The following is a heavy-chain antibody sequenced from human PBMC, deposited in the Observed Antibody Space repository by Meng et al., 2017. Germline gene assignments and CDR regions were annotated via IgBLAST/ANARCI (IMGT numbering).Heavy chain of an antibody. J-gene: IGHJ4*02. CDR3: AREGDGVISY. D-gene: IGHD5-24*01. CDR1: GFTFSSYS. CDR2: ISSSSSYI. Sequence: GESLKISCAASGFTFSSYSMNWVRQAPGKGLEWVSSISSSSSYIYYADSVKGRFTISRDNAKNSLYLQMNSLRAEDTAVYYCAREGDGVISYWGKGTLVTVSS. V-gene: IGHV3-21*01.